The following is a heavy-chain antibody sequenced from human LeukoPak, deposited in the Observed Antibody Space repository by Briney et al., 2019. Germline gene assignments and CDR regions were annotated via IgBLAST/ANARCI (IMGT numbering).Heavy chain of an antibody. J-gene: IGHJ4*02. CDR1: GGSFSGYY. Sequence: PSETLSLTCAVYGGSFSGYYWSWIRQPPGKGLEWIGDIHYSGSANYNPSLKSRVTISVDTSKNQFSLRLSSVTAADTAVYYCARGEPHEGKYDFWSGYPKFYFDYWGQGTLVTVSS. CDR3: ARGEPHEGKYDFWSGYPKFYFDY. CDR2: IHYSGSA. D-gene: IGHD3-3*01. V-gene: IGHV4-34*01.